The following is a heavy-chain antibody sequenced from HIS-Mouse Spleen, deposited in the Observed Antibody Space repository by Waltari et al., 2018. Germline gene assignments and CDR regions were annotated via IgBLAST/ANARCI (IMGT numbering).Heavy chain of an antibody. Sequence: QVQLQESGPGLVKPSETLSLTCTVSGGSISSYYWSWIRQPAGKGLEWIGRIYTSGSTNYNPSLKSRVTMSVDTSKNQFSLKLSSVTAADTAVYYCARDLPGYCSGGSCSGDYYYYGMDVWGQGTTVTVSS. CDR3: ARDLPGYCSGGSCSGDYYYYGMDV. CDR1: GGSISSYY. D-gene: IGHD2-15*01. J-gene: IGHJ6*02. CDR2: IYTSGST. V-gene: IGHV4-4*07.